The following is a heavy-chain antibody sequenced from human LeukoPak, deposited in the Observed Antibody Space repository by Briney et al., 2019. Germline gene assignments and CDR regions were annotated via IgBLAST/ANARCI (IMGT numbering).Heavy chain of an antibody. Sequence: SETLSLTCTVSGYSITSGYYWGWIRQPPGKGLEWIGEINHSGSTNYNPSLKSRVTISVDTSKNQFSLKLSSVTAADTAVYYCASAYGDPFFDYWGQGTLVTVSS. CDR2: INHSGST. V-gene: IGHV4-38-2*02. CDR1: GYSITSGYY. J-gene: IGHJ4*02. D-gene: IGHD4-17*01. CDR3: ASAYGDPFFDY.